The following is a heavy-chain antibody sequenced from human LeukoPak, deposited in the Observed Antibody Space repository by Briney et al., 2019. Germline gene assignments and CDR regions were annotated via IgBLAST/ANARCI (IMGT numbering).Heavy chain of an antibody. V-gene: IGHV1-18*01. J-gene: IGHJ4*02. CDR1: GYTFTSYG. CDR3: ASLWFGEFLAFDY. CDR2: ITAYNGNT. Sequence: ASVKVSCKASGYTFTSYGISWERQAPGQGLEWMGWITAYNGNTNYAQKLQGRVTMTTDTSTSTAYMELRSLRSDDTAVYYCASLWFGEFLAFDYWGQGTLVTVSS. D-gene: IGHD3-10*01.